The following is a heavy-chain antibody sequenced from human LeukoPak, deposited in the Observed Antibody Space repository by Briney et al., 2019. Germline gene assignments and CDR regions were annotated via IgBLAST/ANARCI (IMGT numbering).Heavy chain of an antibody. Sequence: SETLSLTCTVSGGSISSYYWSWIRQPAGKGLEWIGRIYTSGSTNYNPSLKSRVTMSVDTPKNQFSLKLSSVTAADTAVYYCARGRYYDYVWGSYRFDYWGQGTLVTVSS. CDR2: IYTSGST. CDR3: ARGRYYDYVWGSYRFDY. D-gene: IGHD3-16*02. V-gene: IGHV4-4*07. J-gene: IGHJ4*02. CDR1: GGSISSYY.